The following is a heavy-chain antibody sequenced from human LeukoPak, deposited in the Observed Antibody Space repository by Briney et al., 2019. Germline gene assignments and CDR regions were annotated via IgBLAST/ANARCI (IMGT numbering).Heavy chain of an antibody. CDR3: AKAYYGSGSYYNSEFVDYYYMDV. J-gene: IGHJ6*03. V-gene: IGHV3-23*01. D-gene: IGHD3-10*01. Sequence: GGSLRLSCAASGFTFSTYAMSWVRQAPGKGLEWVSAISGSGGATYYADSVKGRFTISRDNSKNTLYLQVSSLRAEDTAVYYCAKAYYGSGSYYNSEFVDYYYMDVWGKGTTVTVSS. CDR2: ISGSGGAT. CDR1: GFTFSTYA.